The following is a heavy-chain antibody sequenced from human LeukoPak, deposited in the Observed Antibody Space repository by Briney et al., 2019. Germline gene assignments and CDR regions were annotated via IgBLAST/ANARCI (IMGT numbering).Heavy chain of an antibody. D-gene: IGHD3-9*01. CDR1: GYTFTGYY. Sequence: GASVKVSCKTSGYTFTGYYMHWVRQAPGQGLEWMGWINPNSGGTNYAQKFQGRVTMTRDTSISTAYMELSRLRSDDTAVYYCARDRQVRYFDWFYYYMDVWGKGTTVTVSS. CDR2: INPNSGGT. CDR3: ARDRQVRYFDWFYYYMDV. J-gene: IGHJ6*03. V-gene: IGHV1-2*02.